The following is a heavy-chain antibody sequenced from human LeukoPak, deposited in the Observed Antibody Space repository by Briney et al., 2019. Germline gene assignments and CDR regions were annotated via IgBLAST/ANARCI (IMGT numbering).Heavy chain of an antibody. CDR2: IRYDGSNK. V-gene: IGHV3-30*02. CDR3: AKDKRFEQQLADY. CDR1: GFTFSSYG. J-gene: IGHJ4*02. Sequence: GGSLRLSCAASGFTFSSYGMHWGGQAPGQGLEGVAFIRYDGSNKYYADSVKGRFTISRDNSKNTLYLQMNSLRAEDTAVYYCAKDKRFEQQLADYWGQGTLVTVSS. D-gene: IGHD6-13*01.